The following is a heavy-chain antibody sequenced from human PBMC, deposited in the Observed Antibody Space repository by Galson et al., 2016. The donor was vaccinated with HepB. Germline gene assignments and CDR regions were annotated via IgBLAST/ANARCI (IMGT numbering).Heavy chain of an antibody. CDR2: ISSAGEP. D-gene: IGHD1/OR15-1a*01. V-gene: IGHV3-13*05. CDR3: ASNKDGCDDY. CDR1: GFSFSNYD. J-gene: IGHJ4*02. Sequence: SLRLSCAASGFSFSNYDIHWVRQVTGTGLEWVAAISSAGEPHYAAYVRCRITISRENAKNYVYLQMNSLRDEDTSVSFCASNKDGCDDYWGQGTLVTVSS.